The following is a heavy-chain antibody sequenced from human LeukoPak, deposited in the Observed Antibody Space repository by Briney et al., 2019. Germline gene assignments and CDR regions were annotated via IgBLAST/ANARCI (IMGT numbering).Heavy chain of an antibody. Sequence: GASVKVSCKASGYTFTSYGISWVRQAPGQGLEWMGWISAYNGNTNYAQKLQGRVTMTTDTSTSTAYMELRSLRSDDTAVYYCARDRTGYDFWSGYYRSGYYFDYWGQGTLVTVSS. CDR3: ARDRTGYDFWSGYYRSGYYFDY. V-gene: IGHV1-18*01. J-gene: IGHJ4*02. CDR2: ISAYNGNT. D-gene: IGHD3-3*01. CDR1: GYTFTSYG.